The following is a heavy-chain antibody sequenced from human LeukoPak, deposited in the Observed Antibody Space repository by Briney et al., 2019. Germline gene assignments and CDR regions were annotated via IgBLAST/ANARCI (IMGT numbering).Heavy chain of an antibody. V-gene: IGHV1-2*02. CDR1: GYTFTGYY. CDR2: INPNSGGT. J-gene: IGHJ4*02. Sequence: ASVKVSCKASGYTFTGYYMHWVRQAPGQGLEWMGWINPNSGGTNYAQKFQGRVTMTRDTSIGTAYMELSRLRSDYTAVYYCARVTDYYDSSGYRFGRVFDYWGQGTLVTVSS. D-gene: IGHD3-22*01. CDR3: ARVTDYYDSSGYRFGRVFDY.